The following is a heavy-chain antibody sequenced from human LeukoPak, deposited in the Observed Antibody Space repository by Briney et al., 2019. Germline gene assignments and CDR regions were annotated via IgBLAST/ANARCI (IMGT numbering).Heavy chain of an antibody. D-gene: IGHD6-6*01. CDR3: ARLEYSTPNFFDY. CDR1: GGSFSGYY. J-gene: IGHJ4*02. V-gene: IGHV4-34*01. CDR2: ITHSGST. Sequence: SETLSLTCAVYGGSFSGYYWSWIRQPPGKGLEWIGEITHSGSTNYNPSLKSRVTISVDTSKNQFSLKLSSVTAADTAVYYCARLEYSTPNFFDYWGQGTLVTVSS.